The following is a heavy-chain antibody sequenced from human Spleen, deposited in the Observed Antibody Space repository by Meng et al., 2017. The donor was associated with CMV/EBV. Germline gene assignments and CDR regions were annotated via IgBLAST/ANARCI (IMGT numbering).Heavy chain of an antibody. J-gene: IGHJ6*02. CDR3: ARVEVAATAFAGMDV. V-gene: IGHV3-30*02. Sequence: GGSLRLSCAASGFTFSSYGMHWVRQAPGKGLEWVAFIRYDGSNKYYADSVKGRFTISRDNSKNTLYLQMNSLRAEDTAVYYCARVEVAATAFAGMDVWGQGTTVTVSS. D-gene: IGHD2-15*01. CDR2: IRYDGSNK. CDR1: GFTFSSYG.